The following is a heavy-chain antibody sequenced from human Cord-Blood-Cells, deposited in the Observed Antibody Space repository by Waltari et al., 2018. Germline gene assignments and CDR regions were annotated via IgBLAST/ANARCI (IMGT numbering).Heavy chain of an antibody. CDR2: IYYIGST. J-gene: IGHJ4*02. V-gene: IGHV4-59*01. D-gene: IGHD5-18*01. CDR1: GGSISGYY. CDR3: AREEYSYGYFDY. Sequence: QVQLQESGAGLVKPSETLSLTCTVSGGSISGYYWSWIRQPPGKGLEWIGYIYYIGSTNYHPHLKSRVTISVDTSKNQFSLQLSSVPAADTAVYYCAREEYSYGYFDYWGQGTLVTVSS.